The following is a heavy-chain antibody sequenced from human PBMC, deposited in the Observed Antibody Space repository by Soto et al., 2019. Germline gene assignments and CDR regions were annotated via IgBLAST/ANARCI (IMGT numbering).Heavy chain of an antibody. Sequence: PSETLSLTCTVSGGSVISGSYYWSWIRQPPGKGLEWIGYIYYSGSTNYNPSLKSRVTISVDTSKNQFSLKLSSVTAADTAVYYCARDMAGMDVWGQGTTVTVSS. J-gene: IGHJ6*02. CDR1: GGSVISGSYY. D-gene: IGHD3-10*01. V-gene: IGHV4-61*01. CDR3: ARDMAGMDV. CDR2: IYYSGST.